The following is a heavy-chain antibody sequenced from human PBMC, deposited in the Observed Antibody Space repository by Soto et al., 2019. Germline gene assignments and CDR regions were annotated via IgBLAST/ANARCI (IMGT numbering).Heavy chain of an antibody. CDR2: IYYSGST. Sequence: QVQLQESGPGLVKPSETLSLTCTVSGGSISSYYWSWIRQPPGKGLEWIGYIYYSGSTNYNPPLKSRVTISVDTSKNQFSLKLSSVTAADTAVYYCARVAHSRSYAFDIWGQGTMVTVSS. CDR1: GGSISSYY. D-gene: IGHD6-13*01. J-gene: IGHJ3*02. V-gene: IGHV4-59*01. CDR3: ARVAHSRSYAFDI.